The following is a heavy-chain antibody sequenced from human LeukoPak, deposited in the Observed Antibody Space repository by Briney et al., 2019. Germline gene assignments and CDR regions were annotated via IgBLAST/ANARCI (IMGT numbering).Heavy chain of an antibody. Sequence: GGSLRLSCAASGFTFSHYGMHWVRQAPGKGLEWVAVIWYDGSNKYYADSVKGRFTISRDNSKNTLYLQMNSLRAEDTAVYYCAKDRRSQWLVRDFDYWGQGTLVTVSS. CDR1: GFTFSHYG. CDR2: IWYDGSNK. D-gene: IGHD6-19*01. J-gene: IGHJ4*02. CDR3: AKDRRSQWLVRDFDY. V-gene: IGHV3-33*06.